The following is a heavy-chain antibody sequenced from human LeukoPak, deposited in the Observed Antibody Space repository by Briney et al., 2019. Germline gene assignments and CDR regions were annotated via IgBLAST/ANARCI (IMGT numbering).Heavy chain of an antibody. J-gene: IGHJ6*03. V-gene: IGHV3-23*01. CDR3: AKDTGGVVPAAMRYYYYMDV. CDR2: ISGSGGST. CDR1: GFTFSSYA. D-gene: IGHD2-2*01. Sequence: GGSLRLSCAASGFTFSSYAMSWVRQAPGKGLEWVSAISGSGGSTYYADSVKGRFTISRDNSKNTLYLQMNSLRAEDTAVYYCAKDTGGVVPAAMRYYYYMDVWGKGTTVTVSS.